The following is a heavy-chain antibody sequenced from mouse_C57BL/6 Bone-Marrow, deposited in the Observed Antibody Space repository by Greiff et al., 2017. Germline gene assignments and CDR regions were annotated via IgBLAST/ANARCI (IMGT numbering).Heavy chain of an antibody. J-gene: IGHJ1*03. CDR3: ATSDYYGSSPYWYFDV. V-gene: IGHV2-9-1*01. CDR1: GFSLTSYA. Sequence: VQRVESGPGLVAPSQSLSITCTVSGFSLTSYAISWVRQPPGKGLEWLGVIWTGGGTNYNSALKSRLSISKDNSKSQVFLKMNSLQTDDTARYYCATSDYYGSSPYWYFDVWGTGTTVTVSS. D-gene: IGHD1-1*01. CDR2: IWTGGGT.